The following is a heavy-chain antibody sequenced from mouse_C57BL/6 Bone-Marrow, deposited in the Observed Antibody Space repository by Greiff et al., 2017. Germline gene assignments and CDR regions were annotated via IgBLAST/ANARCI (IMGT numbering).Heavy chain of an antibody. CDR3: ALYDGYYAFLDY. CDR1: GYAFTNYL. V-gene: IGHV1-54*01. D-gene: IGHD2-3*01. J-gene: IGHJ2*01. CDR2: INPGSGGT. Sequence: QVQLQQSGAELVRPGTSVKVSCKASGYAFTNYLIEWVKQRPGQGLEWIGVINPGSGGTNYNEKFKGKATLTADKSSSTACMQLSSLTSEDSAVYFCALYDGYYAFLDYWGQGTTLTVSS.